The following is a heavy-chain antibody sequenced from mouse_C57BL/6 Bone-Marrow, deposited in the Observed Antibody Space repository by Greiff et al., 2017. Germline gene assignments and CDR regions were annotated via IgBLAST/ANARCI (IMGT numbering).Heavy chain of an antibody. V-gene: IGHV1-15*01. Sequence: VQRVESGAELVRPGASVTLSCKASGYTFTDYEMHWVKQTPVHGLEWIGAIDPETGGTAYNQQFKGKAILAADKSSSTAYMELRSLTSADSAVYYCTSFYSNYAMDYWGQGTSVTVSS. CDR3: TSFYSNYAMDY. J-gene: IGHJ4*01. CDR2: IDPETGGT. D-gene: IGHD2-5*01. CDR1: GYTFTDYE.